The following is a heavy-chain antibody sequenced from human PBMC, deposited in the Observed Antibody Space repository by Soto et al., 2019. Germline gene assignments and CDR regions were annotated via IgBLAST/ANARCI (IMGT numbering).Heavy chain of an antibody. J-gene: IGHJ4*02. CDR1: GGTFSSYA. V-gene: IGHV1-69*13. Sequence: EASVKVSCKASGGTFSSYAISWVRQAPGQGLEWMGGIIPIFGTANYAQKFQGRVTITADESTSTAYMELSSLRSEDTAVYYCARGISGSYSAFDYWGQGTLVTVSS. D-gene: IGHD1-26*01. CDR3: ARGISGSYSAFDY. CDR2: IIPIFGTA.